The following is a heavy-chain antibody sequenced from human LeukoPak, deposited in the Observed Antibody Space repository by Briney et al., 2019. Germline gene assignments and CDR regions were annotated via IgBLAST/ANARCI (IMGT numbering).Heavy chain of an antibody. V-gene: IGHV3-23*01. CDR1: GFTFSSYT. J-gene: IGHJ4*02. CDR3: AKDYYDSSGYYLDY. D-gene: IGHD3-22*01. CDR2: ISGSGIST. Sequence: GGSLRLSCAASGFTFSSYTMSWVRQAPGMGLEWASAISGSGISTYYADSVKGRFTISRDNSKNTLFLQMNSLRAEDTAIYYCAKDYYDSSGYYLDYWGQGTLVTVSS.